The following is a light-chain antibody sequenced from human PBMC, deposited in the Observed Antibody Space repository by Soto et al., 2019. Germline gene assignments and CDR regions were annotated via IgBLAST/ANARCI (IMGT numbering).Light chain of an antibody. CDR1: QSVLSSSNNKNY. J-gene: IGKJ2*01. Sequence: DIVMTQSPDSLAVSLGERVTINCKSSQSVLSSSNNKNYLAWYXQXPGQPPKLLIHWASTRESGVPDRXXXXXXXXXXTLTISSLQAEDVAVYYCQQYYSTRTFGQGTKLEIK. V-gene: IGKV4-1*01. CDR2: WAS. CDR3: QQYYSTRT.